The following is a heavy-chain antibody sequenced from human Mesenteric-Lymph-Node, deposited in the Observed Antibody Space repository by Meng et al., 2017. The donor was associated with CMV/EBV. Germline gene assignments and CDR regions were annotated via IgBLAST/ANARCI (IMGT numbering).Heavy chain of an antibody. Sequence: GESLKISCAASGFTFSSYAMHWVRQAPGKGLEWVAVVSYNGIGTDYADSVKGRFTISRDNSKNTVYLQMTSLTADDTGTYYCAKDMFSNFACIDYWGQGALVTVSS. J-gene: IGHJ4*02. CDR1: GFTFSSYA. D-gene: IGHD3-10*02. CDR2: VSYNGIGT. V-gene: IGHV3-30-3*01. CDR3: AKDMFSNFACIDY.